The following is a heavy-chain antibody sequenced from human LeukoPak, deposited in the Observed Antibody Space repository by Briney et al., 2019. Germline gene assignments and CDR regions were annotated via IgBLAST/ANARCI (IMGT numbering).Heavy chain of an antibody. CDR2: FYPEDGET. Sequence: GASVKVSCKVSGYTLTELSMHWVRQAPGKGLEWMGGFYPEDGETIYAQTFQGRVTMTEDTSTDTAYMELSRLRSEDTAVYYCATGLYCSSTSCSFDYWGQGTLVTVSS. D-gene: IGHD2-2*01. J-gene: IGHJ4*02. V-gene: IGHV1-24*01. CDR3: ATGLYCSSTSCSFDY. CDR1: GYTLTELS.